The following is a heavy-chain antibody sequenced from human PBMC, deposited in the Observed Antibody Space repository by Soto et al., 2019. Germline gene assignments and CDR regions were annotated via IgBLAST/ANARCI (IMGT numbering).Heavy chain of an antibody. CDR3: ALSQGTGADFDY. J-gene: IGHJ4*02. CDR1: GYTFTGYY. V-gene: IGHV1-2*04. CDR2: INPNSGGT. D-gene: IGHD1-1*01. Sequence: QVQLVQSGAEVKKPGASVKVSCKASGYTFTGYYMHWVRQAPGQGLEWMGWINPNSGGTNYAQKCQGWVTMTRDTSISTAYMELSRLRSDDTAVYYCALSQGTGADFDYWGQGTLVTVSS.